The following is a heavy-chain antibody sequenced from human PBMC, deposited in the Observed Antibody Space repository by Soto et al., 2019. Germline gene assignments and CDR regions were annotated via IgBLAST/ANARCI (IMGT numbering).Heavy chain of an antibody. CDR1: GFTVSGKKY. CDR3: ASWHLREHAYDI. V-gene: IGHV3-53*01. CDR2: LYDVDGT. J-gene: IGHJ3*02. Sequence: DVQLVESGGGLIQPGGSLRLSCAASGFTVSGKKYLAWVRQAPGKGLEWVSALYDVDGTYYADSVKGRFTTSADSSKTIVYLQMNGLRPDDTAVYYCASWHLREHAYDICGQGTAVTVSS. D-gene: IGHD4-17*01.